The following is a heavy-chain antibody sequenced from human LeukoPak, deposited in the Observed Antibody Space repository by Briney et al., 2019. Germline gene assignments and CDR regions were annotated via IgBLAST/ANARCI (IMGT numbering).Heavy chain of an antibody. CDR1: GYNFINYG. J-gene: IGHJ5*02. CDR2: ISGYNGKA. D-gene: IGHD5-24*01. CDR3: ARDLQAGVSDP. V-gene: IGHV1-18*01. Sequence: DSVKVSCKASGYNFINYGISWARQAPGQRPEWMGWISGYNGKATYAQKFQGRVTMTTDTSRSTAYLELRSLKSDDTAVYYCARDLQAGVSDPWGQGTLVTVSS.